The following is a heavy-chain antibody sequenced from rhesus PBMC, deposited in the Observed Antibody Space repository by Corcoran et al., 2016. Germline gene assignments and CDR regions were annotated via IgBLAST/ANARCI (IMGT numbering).Heavy chain of an antibody. V-gene: IGHV4-65*01. CDR3: ARASYEDDYGYYYTDFDY. CDR2: ISGSSGST. D-gene: IGHD3-9*01. CDR1: GGSISSSNW. Sequence: QVQLQESGPGLVKPSETLSLTCAVSGGSISSSNWWSWIRQPPGKGLEWIGYISGSSGSTYYNPSLKSRVTISTDTSNNQFSLKLSSVTAADTAVYYCARASYEDDYGYYYTDFDYWGQGVLVTVSS. J-gene: IGHJ4*01.